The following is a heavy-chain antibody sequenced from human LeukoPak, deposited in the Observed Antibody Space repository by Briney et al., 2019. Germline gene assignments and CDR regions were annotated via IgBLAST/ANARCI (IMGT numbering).Heavy chain of an antibody. CDR1: GGSISSYY. J-gene: IGHJ4*02. V-gene: IGHV4-59*08. D-gene: IGHD6-19*01. Sequence: PSETLSLTCTVSGGSISSYYWSWIRQPPGKGLEWIGYIYYSGSTNYNPSLKSRVTISVDTSKNQFSLKLSSVTAADTAVYYCATTPPPYSNGWYPYFDYWGQGTLVTVSS. CDR3: ATTPPPYSNGWYPYFDY. CDR2: IYYSGST.